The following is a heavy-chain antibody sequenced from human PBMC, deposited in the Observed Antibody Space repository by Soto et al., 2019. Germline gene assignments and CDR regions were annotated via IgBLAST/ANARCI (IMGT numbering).Heavy chain of an antibody. Sequence: ASVKVSCKASGGTFSSYAISWVRQAPGQGLEWMGGIIPIFGTANYAQKFQGRVTITADESTSTAYMELSSLRSEDTAVYYCAVDYYGSGSSDYWGQGTLVTVSS. J-gene: IGHJ4*02. D-gene: IGHD3-10*01. CDR3: AVDYYGSGSSDY. CDR1: GGTFSSYA. CDR2: IIPIFGTA. V-gene: IGHV1-69*13.